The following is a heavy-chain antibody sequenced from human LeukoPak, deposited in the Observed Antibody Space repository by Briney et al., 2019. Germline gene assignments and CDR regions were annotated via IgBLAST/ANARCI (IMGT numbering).Heavy chain of an antibody. Sequence: GRSLRLSCAASGFTFSSYGMHWVRQAPGKGLGWVAVIWYDGSNKYYADSVKGRFTISRDNSKNTLYLQMNSLRAEDTAVYYCARDRIVVVPAAHLYYYYGMDVWGQGTTVTVSS. D-gene: IGHD2-2*01. J-gene: IGHJ6*02. CDR3: ARDRIVVVPAAHLYYYYGMDV. CDR1: GFTFSSYG. CDR2: IWYDGSNK. V-gene: IGHV3-33*01.